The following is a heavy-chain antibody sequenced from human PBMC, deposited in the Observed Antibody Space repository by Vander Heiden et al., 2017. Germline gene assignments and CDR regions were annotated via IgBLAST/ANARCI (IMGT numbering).Heavy chain of an antibody. J-gene: IGHJ6*02. CDR1: GFTFSNAW. CDR2: IKSKTDGGTT. D-gene: IGHD3-3*01. CDR3: TTWWGITIDYYYGMDV. Sequence: EVQLVESGGGLVKPAGSLRLSCAASGFTFSNAWMSWVLQAPGKGLEWVGRIKSKTDGGTTDYAAPVKGRFTISRDDSKNTLYLQMNSLKTEDTAVYYCTTWWGITIDYYYGMDVWGQGTTVTVSS. V-gene: IGHV3-15*01.